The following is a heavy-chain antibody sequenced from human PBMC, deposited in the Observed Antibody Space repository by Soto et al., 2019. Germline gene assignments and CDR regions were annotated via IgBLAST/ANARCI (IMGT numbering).Heavy chain of an antibody. Sequence: EVQLVESGGGLVQPGRSLRLSCAASGFTFDDYAMHWVRQAPGKGLEWVSGISWNSGSIGYADSVKGRFTISRDNAKNSLYLQMNSLRAEDTALYYCAKPLTPSGSYYNARYYYYGMDVWGQGTTVTVSS. V-gene: IGHV3-9*01. D-gene: IGHD3-10*01. CDR1: GFTFDDYA. CDR2: ISWNSGSI. J-gene: IGHJ6*02. CDR3: AKPLTPSGSYYNARYYYYGMDV.